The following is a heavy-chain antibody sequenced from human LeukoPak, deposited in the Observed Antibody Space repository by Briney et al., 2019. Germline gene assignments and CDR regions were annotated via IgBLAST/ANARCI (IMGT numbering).Heavy chain of an antibody. V-gene: IGHV1-2*02. Sequence: ASVKVSCKASGYTFTSYYMHWVRQAPGQGLEWMGWINPNSGGTNYAQKFQGRVTMTRDTSISTAYMELSRLRSDDTAVYYCARDSTPIYCGGDCYPNDYWGQGTLVTVSS. CDR2: INPNSGGT. CDR3: ARDSTPIYCGGDCYPNDY. J-gene: IGHJ4*02. CDR1: GYTFTSYY. D-gene: IGHD2-21*02.